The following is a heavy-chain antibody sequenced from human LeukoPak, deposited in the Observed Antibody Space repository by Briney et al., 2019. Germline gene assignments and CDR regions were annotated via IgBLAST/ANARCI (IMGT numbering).Heavy chain of an antibody. CDR3: AKDLWFGELSLDY. D-gene: IGHD3-10*01. CDR1: GFTFSSYG. V-gene: IGHV3-30*18. J-gene: IGHJ4*02. CDR2: ISYDGSNK. Sequence: GSLRLSCAASGFTFSSYGMHWVRQAPGKGLEWVAVISYDGSNKYYADSVKGRFTISRDNSKNTLYLQMNSLRAEDTAVYYCAKDLWFGELSLDYWGQGTLVTVSS.